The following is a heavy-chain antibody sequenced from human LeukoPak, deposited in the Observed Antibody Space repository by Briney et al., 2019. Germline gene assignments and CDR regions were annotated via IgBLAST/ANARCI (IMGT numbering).Heavy chain of an antibody. D-gene: IGHD3-3*01. CDR3: AREYYDFWSGSAEEYFQH. V-gene: IGHV3-66*01. CDR2: IYSGGST. CDR1: GFTVSSNY. Sequence: GRSLRLSCAASGFTVSSNYMSWVRQAPGKGLEWVSVIYSGGSTYYADSVKGRFTISRDNSKNTLYLQMNSLRAEDTAVYYCAREYYDFWSGSAEEYFQHWGQGTLVTVSS. J-gene: IGHJ1*01.